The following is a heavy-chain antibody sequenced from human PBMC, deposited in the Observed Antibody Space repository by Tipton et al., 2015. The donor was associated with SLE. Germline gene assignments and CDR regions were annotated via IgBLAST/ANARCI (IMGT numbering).Heavy chain of an antibody. CDR1: GYTFTDYY. CDR2: INPNSGGT. CDR3: ARDQFHDSSGGYYGAARGTGDY. V-gene: IGHV1-2*02. J-gene: IGHJ4*02. D-gene: IGHD3-22*01. Sequence: QPGPEVKKPGASVKVSCKASGYTFTDYYVHWVRQAPGQGLEWMGWINPNSGGTNCAQKFQGRVTLTRDTSISTAYMELSSLRSDDTAVYYGARDQFHDSSGGYYGAARGTGDYWGQGTLVTVSS.